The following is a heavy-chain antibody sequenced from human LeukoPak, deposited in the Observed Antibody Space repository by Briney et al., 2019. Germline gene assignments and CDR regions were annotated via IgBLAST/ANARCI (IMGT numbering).Heavy chain of an antibody. D-gene: IGHD6-19*01. CDR1: GFTFSSYA. J-gene: IGHJ4*02. V-gene: IGHV3-23*01. Sequence: SGGSLRLSCAASGFTFSSYAMSWVRQAPGKGLEWVSVISDSGDNTYYADPVKGRFTISRDNSRNTLYLQMNSLRAEDTAVYYCAKDLSHIAVAGPFDYWGQGTLVTVSS. CDR2: ISDSGDNT. CDR3: AKDLSHIAVAGPFDY.